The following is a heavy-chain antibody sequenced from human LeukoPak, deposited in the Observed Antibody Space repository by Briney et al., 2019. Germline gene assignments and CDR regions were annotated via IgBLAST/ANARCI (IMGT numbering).Heavy chain of an antibody. CDR2: INHSGST. CDR3: ARRRRDGYSYYFDY. J-gene: IGHJ4*02. V-gene: IGHV4-34*01. D-gene: IGHD5-24*01. Sequence: PSETLSLTCAVYGGSFSGYYWSWIRQPPGKGLEWIGEINHSGSTNYNPSLKSRVTISVDTSKNQFSLKLSSVTAADTAVYYCARRRRDGYSYYFDYWGQGTLVTVSS. CDR1: GGSFSGYY.